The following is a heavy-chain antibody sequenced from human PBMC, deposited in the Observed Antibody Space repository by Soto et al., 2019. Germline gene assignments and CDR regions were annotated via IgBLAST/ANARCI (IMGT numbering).Heavy chain of an antibody. CDR3: ARWGFGVVIPRYFDY. D-gene: IGHD3-3*01. J-gene: IGHJ4*02. Sequence: EVQLLESGGGLVQPGGSLRLSCAASGFTFSSYAMSWVRQAPGTGLEWVSAISGSGGSTYYADSVKGRFTNSIDNSKNALYLQMNSLRAEDTAVYYCARWGFGVVIPRYFDYWGQGTLVTVSS. CDR1: GFTFSSYA. V-gene: IGHV3-23*01. CDR2: ISGSGGST.